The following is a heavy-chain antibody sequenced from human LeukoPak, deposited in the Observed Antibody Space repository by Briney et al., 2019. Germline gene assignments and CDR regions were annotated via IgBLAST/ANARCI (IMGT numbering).Heavy chain of an antibody. D-gene: IGHD3-10*01. Sequence: GGSLRLSCAASGFTFRSYSMNWVRQAPGKGLEWVSSISSRNTYIYYADSVKGRFTVSRDNAKNSLYLQMNSLRAEDTAIYYCTRILWVGEGIDTFDIWGQGTMVTVSS. V-gene: IGHV3-21*04. CDR2: ISSRNTYI. CDR1: GFTFRSYS. J-gene: IGHJ3*02. CDR3: TRILWVGEGIDTFDI.